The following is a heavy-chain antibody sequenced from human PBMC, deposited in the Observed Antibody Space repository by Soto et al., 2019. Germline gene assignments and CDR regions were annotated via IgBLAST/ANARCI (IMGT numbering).Heavy chain of an antibody. D-gene: IGHD2-15*01. Sequence: PGESLKISCKGSGYSFTSYWIGWVRQMPGKGLEWMGIIYPGDSDTRYSPSFQGQVTISADKSISTAYLQWSSLKASDTAMYYCARQKPHDGCSGGRCYGLNTAFDSWGQGTMVTVSS. CDR2: IYPGDSDT. J-gene: IGHJ3*02. CDR1: GYSFTSYW. CDR3: ARQKPHDGCSGGRCYGLNTAFDS. V-gene: IGHV5-51*01.